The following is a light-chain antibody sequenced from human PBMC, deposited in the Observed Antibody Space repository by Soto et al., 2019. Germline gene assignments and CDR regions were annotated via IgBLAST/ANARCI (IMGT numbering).Light chain of an antibody. CDR1: SSDVWSYNL. CDR2: EGS. J-gene: IGLJ2*01. V-gene: IGLV2-23*01. CDR3: CSYAGSSTFL. Sequence: QSALTQPASVSGSPGQSITISCTGTSSDVWSYNLVSWYQQHPGKAPKLMIYEGSKRPSGVSNRFSGSKSGNTASLTISGLQAEDEADYYCCSYAGSSTFLFGGGTKLTVL.